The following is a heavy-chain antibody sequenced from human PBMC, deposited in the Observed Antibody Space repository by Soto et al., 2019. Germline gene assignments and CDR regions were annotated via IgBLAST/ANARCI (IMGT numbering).Heavy chain of an antibody. Sequence: PGGSLRLSCAASGFTFSSYGMHWVRQAPGKGLEWVAVISYDGSNKYYADSVKGRFTISRDNSKNTLYLQMNSLRAEDTAVYYRAKGPGYGDYLDYWGQGTLVTVSS. D-gene: IGHD4-17*01. CDR2: ISYDGSNK. V-gene: IGHV3-30*18. CDR3: AKGPGYGDYLDY. CDR1: GFTFSSYG. J-gene: IGHJ4*02.